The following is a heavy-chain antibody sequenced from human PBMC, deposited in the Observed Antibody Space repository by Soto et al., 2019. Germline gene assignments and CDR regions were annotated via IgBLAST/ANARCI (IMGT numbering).Heavy chain of an antibody. D-gene: IGHD3-3*01. CDR1: GGTFSSYA. V-gene: IGHV1-69*13. CDR3: ASDRTICGLVTHHKYYGMDV. Sequence: SVKVSCKASGGTFSSYAISWVRQAPGQGREWMGGIIPIFGTANYAQKFQGRVTITADQSTRKDYMELSSLGAEDTDVYYCASDRTICGLVTHHKYYGMDVWGQGTTV. CDR2: IIPIFGTA. J-gene: IGHJ6*02.